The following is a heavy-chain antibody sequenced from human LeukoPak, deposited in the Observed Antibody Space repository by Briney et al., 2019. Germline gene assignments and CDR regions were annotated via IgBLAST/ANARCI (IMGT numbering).Heavy chain of an antibody. J-gene: IGHJ4*02. Sequence: GGTLRLSCAASKFTVSSKYMSWVRQAPGKGLEWVSVIYSGGSTHYADSVKGRFTISRDNSKNTLYLQMNSLRAEDTAVYYCASLYYGGNNFDYWGQGTLVTVSS. CDR3: ASLYYGGNNFDY. CDR1: KFTVSSKY. V-gene: IGHV3-66*01. D-gene: IGHD4-23*01. CDR2: IYSGGST.